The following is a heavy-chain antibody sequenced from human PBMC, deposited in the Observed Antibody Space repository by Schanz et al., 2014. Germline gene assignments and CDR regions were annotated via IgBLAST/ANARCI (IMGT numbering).Heavy chain of an antibody. CDR2: IRYDGRNK. J-gene: IGHJ4*02. Sequence: QVQLVDSGGGLVKPGGSLRLSCAASGFTFISYDIHWVRQAPGKGLEWVAVIRYDGRNKNFVESVKGRFTISRDNSNNTVYLQMNTLRAEDTAVYYCAREDCSATSCYFRYWGQGTLXTVSS. D-gene: IGHD2-21*01. V-gene: IGHV3-33*08. CDR3: AREDCSATSCYFRY. CDR1: GFTFISYD.